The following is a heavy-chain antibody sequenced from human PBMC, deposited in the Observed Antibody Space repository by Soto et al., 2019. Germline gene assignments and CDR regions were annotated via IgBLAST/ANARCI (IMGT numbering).Heavy chain of an antibody. J-gene: IGHJ4*02. CDR1: GYPFPSFE. Sequence: ASVKVSCKTSGYPFPSFEVHWIRQAPGQRPEWMGGISNAGSGNTKYSQKFQDRLTITGDKRATTVYMALSSLTSEDTATYYCARESNHYQDFFQNWGQGTQVTVP. CDR3: ARESNHYQDFFQN. D-gene: IGHD2-2*01. V-gene: IGHV1-3*01. CDR2: ISNAGSGNT.